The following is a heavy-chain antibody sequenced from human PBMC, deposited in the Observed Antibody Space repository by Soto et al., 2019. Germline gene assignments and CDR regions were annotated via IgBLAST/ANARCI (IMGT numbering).Heavy chain of an antibody. V-gene: IGHV3-23*01. Sequence: EVQLLESGGGLVQPGGSLRLSCAASGFTFSSYAMSWVRQAPGKGLEWVSAISGSGGSTYYADSVKGRFTISRDNSKNTLYLQMNSLRAEDTAVYSCAKPDIVLMVYAHDYWGQGTLVTVSS. CDR3: AKPDIVLMVYAHDY. D-gene: IGHD2-8*01. CDR1: GFTFSSYA. CDR2: ISGSGGST. J-gene: IGHJ4*02.